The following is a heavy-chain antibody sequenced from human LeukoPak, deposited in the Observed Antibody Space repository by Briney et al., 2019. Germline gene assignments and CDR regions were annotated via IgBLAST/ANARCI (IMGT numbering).Heavy chain of an antibody. D-gene: IGHD2-2*01. Sequence: ASVKVSCKASGYTFTSYYMHWVRQAPGQGLEWMGIINPSGGSTSYARKFQGRVTMTRDTSTSTVYMELSSLRSEDTAVYYCARDPAYCSSTSCYPRYFDYWGQGTLVTVSS. CDR2: INPSGGST. J-gene: IGHJ4*02. V-gene: IGHV1-46*01. CDR3: ARDPAYCSSTSCYPRYFDY. CDR1: GYTFTSYY.